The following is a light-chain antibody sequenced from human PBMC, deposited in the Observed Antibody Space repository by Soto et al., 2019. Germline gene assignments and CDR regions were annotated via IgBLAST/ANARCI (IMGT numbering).Light chain of an antibody. CDR1: SSDVGGYNY. Sequence: QSALTLAASVSGSPGQSITISCTGTSSDVGGYNYVSWYQQHPGKAPKLMIYDVSNRPSGVSNRFSGSKSGNTASLTISGLQAEDEADYYCSSYTSSSTVVFGGGTKLTVL. CDR3: SSYTSSSTVV. CDR2: DVS. V-gene: IGLV2-14*01. J-gene: IGLJ2*01.